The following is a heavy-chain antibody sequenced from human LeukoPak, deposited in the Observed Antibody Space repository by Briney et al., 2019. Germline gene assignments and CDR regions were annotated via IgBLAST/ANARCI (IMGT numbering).Heavy chain of an antibody. CDR2: ISSSGSTI. CDR1: GFTFSSYE. CDR3: ARTLLRYFDWFPYFDY. J-gene: IGHJ4*02. D-gene: IGHD3-9*01. Sequence: GGSLRLSCAASGFTFSSYEMNWVRQAPGKGLEWVSYISSSGSTIYYADSVKGRFTISRDNAKNSLYLQMNSLRAEDTAVYYCARTLLRYFDWFPYFDYWGQGTLVTVSS. V-gene: IGHV3-48*03.